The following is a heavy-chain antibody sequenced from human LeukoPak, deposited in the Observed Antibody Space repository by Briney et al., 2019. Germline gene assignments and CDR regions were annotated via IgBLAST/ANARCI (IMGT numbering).Heavy chain of an antibody. CDR2: MYHSGST. CDR1: NYSISTDYY. J-gene: IGHJ4*02. D-gene: IGHD6-13*01. V-gene: IGHV4-38-2*02. CDR3: ARGTRSSWQYYFDY. Sequence: SETLSLTCTVSNYSISTDYYWGWIRQPPGKGLEWIGTMYHSGSTYYNPSLKSRVTISVDTSKNQFSLKLSSVTAADTAVYYCARGTRSSWQYYFDYWGQGTLVTVSS.